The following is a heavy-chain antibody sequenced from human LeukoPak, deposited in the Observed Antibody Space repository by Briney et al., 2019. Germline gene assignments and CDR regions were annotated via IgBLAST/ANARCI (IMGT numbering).Heavy chain of an antibody. Sequence: RASVKVSCKASGGTFSSYAISWVRQAPGLGLEWMGGIIPIFGTANYAQKFRGRVTITTDESTSTAYMELSSLRSEDTAVYYCAGGYSDFWSGYRTWGQGTLVTVSS. V-gene: IGHV1-69*05. CDR1: GGTFSSYA. CDR2: IIPIFGTA. D-gene: IGHD3-3*01. CDR3: AGGYSDFWSGYRT. J-gene: IGHJ5*02.